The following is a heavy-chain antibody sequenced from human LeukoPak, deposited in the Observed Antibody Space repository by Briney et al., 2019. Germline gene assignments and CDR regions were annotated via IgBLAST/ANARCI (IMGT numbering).Heavy chain of an antibody. CDR1: GYTFTGYY. J-gene: IGHJ6*02. CDR2: VNPDSGGT. D-gene: IGHD2-15*01. Sequence: ASVKVSCKASGYTFTGYYMHWVRQAPGQGLEWMGWVNPDSGGTNFAQKFQGRVTMTRDTSISTAYMELSRLRSDDTAVYYCARGYCSGGNCYLLYYYGLDVWGQGTTVTVSS. V-gene: IGHV1-2*02. CDR3: ARGYCSGGNCYLLYYYGLDV.